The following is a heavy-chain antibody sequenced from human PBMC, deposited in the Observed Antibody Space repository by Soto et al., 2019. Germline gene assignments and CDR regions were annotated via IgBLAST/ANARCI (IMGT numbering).Heavy chain of an antibody. D-gene: IGHD6-13*01. J-gene: IGHJ5*02. CDR1: GYTFTSYY. V-gene: IGHV1-46*01. CDR3: ARQNVAAAVYGGFDP. Sequence: EASVKVSCKASGYTFTSYYMHWVRQAPGQGLEWMGIINPSGGSTSYAQKFQGRVTMTRDTSTSTVYMELSSLRSEDTAVYYCARQNVAAAVYGGFDPWGQGTLVTVS. CDR2: INPSGGST.